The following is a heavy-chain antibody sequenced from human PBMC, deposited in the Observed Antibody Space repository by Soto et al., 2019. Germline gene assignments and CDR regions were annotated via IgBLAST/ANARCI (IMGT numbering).Heavy chain of an antibody. CDR3: AKDGSGHPYYSDN. CDR1: GASISSNNW. CDR2: IYHSGTT. V-gene: IGHV4-4*02. D-gene: IGHD2-15*01. J-gene: IGHJ4*02. Sequence: QVQLQESGPGLVKPSGTLSLTCVVSGASISSNNWWSWVRQPPGKGLEWIGEIYHSGTTSYNPSLKRRVTMSVDKSKNQSSLKVTSVTAADTAVYFCAKDGSGHPYYSDNWGQGTLVTVSS.